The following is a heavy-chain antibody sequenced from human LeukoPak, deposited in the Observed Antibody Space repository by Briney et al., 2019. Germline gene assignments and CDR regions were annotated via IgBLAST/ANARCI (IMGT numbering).Heavy chain of an antibody. D-gene: IGHD2-8*01. V-gene: IGHV3-11*01. J-gene: IGHJ6*04. CDR3: ALGTINKDYYFGMDV. Sequence: GGSLRLSCAASGFTFRDYYMTWLRKAPGKGLEWLSYISNSGSTVFYADSIKGRFTVSRDNAKRSLYLQIESLRDDDTAVYHCALGTINKDYYFGMDVWGEGTTVTVSS. CDR1: GFTFRDYY. CDR2: ISNSGSTV.